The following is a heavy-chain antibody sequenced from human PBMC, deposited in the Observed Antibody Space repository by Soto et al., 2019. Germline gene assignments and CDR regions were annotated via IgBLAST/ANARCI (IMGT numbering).Heavy chain of an antibody. CDR3: ARDSGVAVAGPLDAFDI. D-gene: IGHD6-19*01. J-gene: IGHJ3*02. Sequence: GGSLRRSCAASGFTFSSYWMSWVRQAPGKGLEWVANIKQDGSEKYYVDSVKGRFTISRDNAKNSLYLQMNSLRAEDTAVYYCARDSGVAVAGPLDAFDIWGQGTMVTVSS. CDR1: GFTFSSYW. CDR2: IKQDGSEK. V-gene: IGHV3-7*01.